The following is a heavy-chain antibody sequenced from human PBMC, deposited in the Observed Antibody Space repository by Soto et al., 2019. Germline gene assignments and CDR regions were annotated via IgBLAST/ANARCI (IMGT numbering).Heavy chain of an antibody. D-gene: IGHD2-2*01. CDR2: LSHDESNK. CDR1: GFTFSTYG. Sequence: QVQLVESGGGVVQPGRSLRLSCGASGFTFSTYGMHWVRQAPGKGLEWVAALSHDESNKFYAASVKGRFTISRDNSKNTWYLEMFSLRAGATAVYYWVKEGGGSSPSCSRCYGLDVWGQGTTVTVSS. V-gene: IGHV3-30*18. J-gene: IGHJ6*02. CDR3: VKEGGGSSPSCSRCYGLDV.